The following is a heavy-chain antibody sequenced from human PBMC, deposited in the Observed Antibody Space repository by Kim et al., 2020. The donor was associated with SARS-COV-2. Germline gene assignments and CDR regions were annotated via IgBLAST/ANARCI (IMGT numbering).Heavy chain of an antibody. V-gene: IGHV1-18*01. CDR1: GYTFTSYG. Sequence: ASVKVSCKASGYTFTSYGISWVRQAPGQGLEWMGWISAYNGNTNYAQKLQGRVTMTTDTSTSTAYMELRSLRSDDTAVYYCARVPGLYDSSGYFCYWGQGTLVTVSS. CDR3: ARVPGLYDSSGYFCY. J-gene: IGHJ4*02. CDR2: ISAYNGNT. D-gene: IGHD3-22*01.